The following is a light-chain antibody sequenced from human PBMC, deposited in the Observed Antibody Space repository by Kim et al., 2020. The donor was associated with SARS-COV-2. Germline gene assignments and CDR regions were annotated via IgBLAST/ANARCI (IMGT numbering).Light chain of an antibody. Sequence: VSPGERVTHSCRASQSINSDLAWYQQKPGQAPRLLIYGTSTRATGIPARFSGSGSGTEFTLTITSLQSEDSAVYYCQRYNNWKLTFGGGTKVDIK. V-gene: IGKV3-15*01. CDR2: GTS. CDR1: QSINSD. J-gene: IGKJ4*01. CDR3: QRYNNWKLT.